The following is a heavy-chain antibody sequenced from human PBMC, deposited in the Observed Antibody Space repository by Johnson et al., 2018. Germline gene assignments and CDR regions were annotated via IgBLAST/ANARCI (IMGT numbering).Heavy chain of an antibody. CDR1: GFTFSSYA. J-gene: IGHJ3*01. CDR3: AKNGDLYYSDSSSYRPDAFDH. D-gene: IGHD3-22*01. V-gene: IGHV3-23*01. CDR2: ISGSGDST. Sequence: VQLQESGGGLVQPGGSLRLSCAASGFTFSSYAMSWFRQAPGKGLEWVSAISGSGDSTYYADSVKGRFTLPRDTPKNTVYLQMNSLRAEDTAVYYCAKNGDLYYSDSSSYRPDAFDHWGQGTMVTVSS.